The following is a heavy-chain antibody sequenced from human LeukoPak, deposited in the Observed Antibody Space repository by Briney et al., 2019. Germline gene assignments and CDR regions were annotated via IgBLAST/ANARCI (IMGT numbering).Heavy chain of an antibody. D-gene: IGHD3-22*01. V-gene: IGHV4-34*01. CDR2: INHSGST. Sequence: SETLSLTCAVYGGSFNGYYWSWIRQPPGKGLEWIGEINHSGSTNYNPSLKSRVTISVGTSKNQFSLKLSSVTAADTAVYYCARGGWPDSSGYPVDYWGQGTLVTVSS. J-gene: IGHJ4*02. CDR1: GGSFNGYY. CDR3: ARGGWPDSSGYPVDY.